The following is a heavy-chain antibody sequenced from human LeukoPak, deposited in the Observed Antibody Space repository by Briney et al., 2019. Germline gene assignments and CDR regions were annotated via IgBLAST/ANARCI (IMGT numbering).Heavy chain of an antibody. CDR1: GFTFSSYA. Sequence: GGSLRLSCAASGFTFSSYAMRWVRQAPGKGLEWVAFISYEGSNKYYADSVKGRFTISRDNSKNTLYLQVNSLRAEDTAVYYCARDVYYDSGSRIENWLDPWGQGTLVTVSS. V-gene: IGHV3-30-3*01. D-gene: IGHD3-10*01. CDR3: ARDVYYDSGSRIENWLDP. CDR2: ISYEGSNK. J-gene: IGHJ5*02.